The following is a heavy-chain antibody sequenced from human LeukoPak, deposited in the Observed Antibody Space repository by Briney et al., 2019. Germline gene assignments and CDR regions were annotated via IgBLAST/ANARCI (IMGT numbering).Heavy chain of an antibody. CDR2: IYYSGST. Sequence: SQTLSLTCTVSGGSISSGGYYWSWIRQHPGKGLEWIGYIYYSGSTYYNPSLKSRVTISVDTSKNQFSLKLSSVTAADTAVYYCARLPYYYDSSGYYSDAFDIWGQGTMVTVSS. D-gene: IGHD3-22*01. CDR1: GGSISSGGYY. V-gene: IGHV4-31*03. J-gene: IGHJ3*02. CDR3: ARLPYYYDSSGYYSDAFDI.